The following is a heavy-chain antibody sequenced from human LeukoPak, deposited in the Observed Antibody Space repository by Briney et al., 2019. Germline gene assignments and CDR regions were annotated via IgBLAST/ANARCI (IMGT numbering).Heavy chain of an antibody. J-gene: IGHJ4*02. CDR3: AREVPYDSSFYYQPFDY. CDR1: GYTFTSYD. D-gene: IGHD3-22*01. V-gene: IGHV1-18*01. Sequence: ASVKVSCKASGYTFTSYDINWVRQAPGQGLEWMGWISAYNGNTNYAQKLQGRVTMTTDTSTSTAYMNLRSLRSDDTAVYYCAREVPYDSSFYYQPFDYWGQGTLVTVSS. CDR2: ISAYNGNT.